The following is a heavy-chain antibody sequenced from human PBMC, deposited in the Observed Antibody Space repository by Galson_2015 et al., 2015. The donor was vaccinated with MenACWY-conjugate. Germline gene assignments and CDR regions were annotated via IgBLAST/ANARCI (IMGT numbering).Heavy chain of an antibody. CDR3: ARESGDSSGRPSS. J-gene: IGHJ5*02. Sequence: SLRLSCAASGFSVSSEYMSWVRQAPGKGLEWVSIIYRDGKTFYADSVQGRFIISRDNSKNTLYLQMNSLTAEDTAAYYCARESGDSSGRPSSWGQGTLVTVSS. V-gene: IGHV3-53*01. CDR1: GFSVSSEY. CDR2: IYRDGKT. D-gene: IGHD3-22*01.